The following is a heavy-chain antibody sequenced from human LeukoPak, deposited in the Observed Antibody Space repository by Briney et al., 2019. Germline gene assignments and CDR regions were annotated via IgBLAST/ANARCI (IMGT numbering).Heavy chain of an antibody. D-gene: IGHD2-15*01. CDR2: IWYDGTNT. CDR1: VFTFSSYG. J-gene: IGHJ3*02. V-gene: IGHV3-33*01. Sequence: GRSLRLSCPASVFTFSSYGMHWVRQAPGKGLEWVAVIWYDGTNTYYADSVKGRFTISRDNSKNTLYLQMNSLRAEDTAVYYCARDFCSGGNGYPGAFDIWGQGTMVTVSS. CDR3: ARDFCSGGNGYPGAFDI.